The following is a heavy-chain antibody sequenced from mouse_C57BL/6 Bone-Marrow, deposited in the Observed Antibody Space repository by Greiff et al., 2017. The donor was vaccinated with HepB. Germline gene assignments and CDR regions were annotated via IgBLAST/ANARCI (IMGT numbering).Heavy chain of an antibody. Sequence: QVQLQQSGPELVKPGASVKISCKASGYAFSSSWMNWVKQRPGKGLEWIGRIYPGDGDTNYNGKFKGKATLTADKSSSTAYMQRSSLTSEDSAVYFCARWRGSSGYGGYWGQGTTLTVSS. CDR3: ARWRGSSGYGGY. D-gene: IGHD3-2*02. V-gene: IGHV1-82*01. CDR2: IYPGDGDT. J-gene: IGHJ2*01. CDR1: GYAFSSSW.